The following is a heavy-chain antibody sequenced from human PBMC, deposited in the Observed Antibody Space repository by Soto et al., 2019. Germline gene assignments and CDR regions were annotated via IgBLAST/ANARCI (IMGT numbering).Heavy chain of an antibody. CDR3: AKALYGGFTY. D-gene: IGHD2-15*01. J-gene: IGHJ4*02. CDR2: ISGSGDST. Sequence: EVRLLESGGGLVQPGGSLRLSCAASGFTFSVYAMSWVRQAPGKGLEWVSGISGSGDSTHYADSVKGRFTVSRDNSKSRLYLQTNGLRAEDTAIYYSAKALYGGFTYWGQGTLVTVSS. V-gene: IGHV3-23*01. CDR1: GFTFSVYA.